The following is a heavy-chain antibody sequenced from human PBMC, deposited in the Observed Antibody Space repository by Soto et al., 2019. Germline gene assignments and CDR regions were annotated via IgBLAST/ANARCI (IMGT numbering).Heavy chain of an antibody. CDR2: IDWDDDK. D-gene: IGHD3-3*01. V-gene: IGHV2-70*11. CDR1: GFSLSTSGMC. CDR3: ARMTGYDFWSGYYAAFDY. Sequence: SGPTLVQPTQTLTLTCTFSGFSLSTSGMCVSWIRQPPGKALEWLARIDWDDDKYYSTFLKTRLTISKDTSKNQVVLTITNMDPVDTATYYCARMTGYDFWSGYYAAFDYWGQGTLVTVSS. J-gene: IGHJ4*02.